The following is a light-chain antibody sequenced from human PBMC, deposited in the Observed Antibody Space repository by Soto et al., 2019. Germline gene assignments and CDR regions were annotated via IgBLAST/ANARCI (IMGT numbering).Light chain of an antibody. V-gene: IGKV3-15*01. CDR2: GAS. CDR1: QSVSSN. Sequence: EIVMTQSPATLSVSPGERATLSCRASQSVSSNLAWYQQKPGQAPRLLIYGASTRATGIPARFSGSGSGTEFTLTISSLQSEDFAVYYCQQRRNWPRLAFGGGTKVEIK. CDR3: QQRRNWPRLA. J-gene: IGKJ4*01.